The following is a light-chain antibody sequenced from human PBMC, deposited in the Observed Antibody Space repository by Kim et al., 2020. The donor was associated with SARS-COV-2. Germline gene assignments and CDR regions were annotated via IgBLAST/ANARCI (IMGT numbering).Light chain of an antibody. Sequence: ASVNLTCTLSSGHSSYAIAWHQQQPEKGPRYLMKLNSDGRHSKGDGIPDRFSGSSSGAERYLTISNLQSEDEADDYCQTWGTGSWVFGGGTQLTVL. CDR2: LNSDGRH. CDR1: SGHSSYA. CDR3: QTWGTGSWV. J-gene: IGLJ3*02. V-gene: IGLV4-69*01.